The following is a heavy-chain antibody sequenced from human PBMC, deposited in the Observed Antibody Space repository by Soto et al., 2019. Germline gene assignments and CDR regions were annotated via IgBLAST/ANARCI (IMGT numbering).Heavy chain of an antibody. D-gene: IGHD2-2*01. CDR3: ARSQGSSTSLEIYYYYYYGMDV. J-gene: IGHJ6*02. V-gene: IGHV1-69*01. Sequence: QVQLVHSGAELKKPGSSVKVSCKASGGTFSSYAISWVRKAPGQGLEWMGGIIPIPGTANYAQKFQGRVMITADESTSTAYMELSSLRSEDTAVYYCARSQGSSTSLEIYYYYYYGMDVWGQGTTVTVSS. CDR2: IIPIPGTA. CDR1: GGTFSSYA.